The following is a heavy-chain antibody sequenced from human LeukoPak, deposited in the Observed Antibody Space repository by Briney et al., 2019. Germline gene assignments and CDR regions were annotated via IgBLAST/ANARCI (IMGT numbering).Heavy chain of an antibody. CDR3: ARSPTRVSGMDV. V-gene: IGHV4-59*01. CDR2: IHYSGST. D-gene: IGHD6-13*01. J-gene: IGHJ6*02. CDR1: GGSISRYY. Sequence: SETLSLTCTVSGGSISRYYWSWIRQSPGTGLEWIGYIHYSGSTNYNPSLKSRVIISIGTPNNDFSLNLTSVTAADTAVYSCARSPTRVSGMDVWGQGTTVTVSS.